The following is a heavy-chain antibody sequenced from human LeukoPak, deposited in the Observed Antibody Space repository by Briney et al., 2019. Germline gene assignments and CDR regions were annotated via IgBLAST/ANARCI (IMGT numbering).Heavy chain of an antibody. J-gene: IGHJ4*02. CDR3: ARARVFDY. V-gene: IGHV3-53*01. CDR1: GFTFSSYA. CDR2: IYSGGST. Sequence: GRSLRLSCAASGFTFSSYAMHWVRQAPGKGLEWVSVIYSGGSTYYADSVKGRFSISRDNSNNTLYLQMNSLRAEDTAVYYCARARVFDYWGQGTLVTVSS.